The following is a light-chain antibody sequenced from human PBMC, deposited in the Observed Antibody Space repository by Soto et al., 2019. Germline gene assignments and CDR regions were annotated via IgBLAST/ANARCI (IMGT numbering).Light chain of an antibody. V-gene: IGKV1-39*01. CDR3: QHTYPTPYT. Sequence: DIQMTQSPSSLSAYVGGRVTITCRASQSITRYLNWYQHKPGKAPKLLIYAASNLQSGVPSRFRDSRSGSDFTLTIGGLQPEDFSTYYGQHTYPTPYTCGQGTKLEIK. CDR1: QSITRY. CDR2: AAS. J-gene: IGKJ2*01.